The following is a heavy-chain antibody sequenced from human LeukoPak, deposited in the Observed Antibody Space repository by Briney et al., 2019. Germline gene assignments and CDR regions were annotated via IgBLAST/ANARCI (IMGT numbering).Heavy chain of an antibody. CDR1: GGPISSSSYY. Sequence: SETLSLTCTVSGGPISSSSYYWGWIRQPPGKGLEWIGSIYYSGSTYYNPSLKSRVTISVDTSKNQFSLKLSSVTAADTAVYYCARDPHSGSYSPYRGYYYGMDVWGQGTTVTVSS. D-gene: IGHD1-26*01. CDR3: ARDPHSGSYSPYRGYYYGMDV. V-gene: IGHV4-39*02. CDR2: IYYSGST. J-gene: IGHJ6*02.